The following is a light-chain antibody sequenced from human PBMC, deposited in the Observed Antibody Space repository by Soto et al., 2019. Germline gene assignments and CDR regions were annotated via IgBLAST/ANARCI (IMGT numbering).Light chain of an antibody. CDR1: QSVSSN. CDR2: GAS. V-gene: IGKV3-15*01. J-gene: IGKJ3*01. CDR3: QQYNKWVT. Sequence: EIVMTQSPATLSVSPGETATLSCRASQSVSSNLAWYQQKRGQAPRLLIYGASTRATGIPARFIGSGSGTVFTITINSLQLEDFAFYYCQQYNKWVTFGPGTKVDLK.